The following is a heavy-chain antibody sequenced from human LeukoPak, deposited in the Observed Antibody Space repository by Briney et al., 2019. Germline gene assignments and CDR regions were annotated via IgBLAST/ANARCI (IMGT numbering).Heavy chain of an antibody. J-gene: IGHJ4*02. V-gene: IGHV3-48*01. D-gene: IGHD3-16*01. CDR1: GLTISSYS. Sequence: PGGSLRLSCAASGLTISSYSMNWVRQAPGKGLEWVSYISISTSSIDYADSVKGRFTISRDNAKNSLYLQMNSLRAEDTAVYYCARTLWGLTLLSSDYWGQGTLVTVSS. CDR2: ISISTSSI. CDR3: ARTLWGLTLLSSDY.